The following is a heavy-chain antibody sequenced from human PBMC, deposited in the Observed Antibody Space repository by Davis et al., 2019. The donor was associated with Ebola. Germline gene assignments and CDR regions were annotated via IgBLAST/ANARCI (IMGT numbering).Heavy chain of an antibody. V-gene: IGHV4-34*01. D-gene: IGHD6-13*01. CDR2: INHSGST. CDR3: ARGGDSSSWYYYYGMDV. CDR1: GGSFSGYY. Sequence: MPSETLSLTCAVYGGSFSGYYWSWIRQPPGKGLEWIGEINHSGSTNYNPSLKSRVTISVDTSKNQFSLKLSSVTAADTAVYYCARGGDSSSWYYYYGMDVWGQGNPGHRLL. J-gene: IGHJ6*02.